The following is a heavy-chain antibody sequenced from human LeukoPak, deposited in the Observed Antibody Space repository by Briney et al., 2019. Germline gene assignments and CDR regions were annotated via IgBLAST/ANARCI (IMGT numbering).Heavy chain of an antibody. J-gene: IGHJ4*02. Sequence: SVTVSCKASGGTFSSYAISWVRQAPGQGLEWMGGIIPIFGTANYAQKFQGRVTITTDESTSTAYMELSSLRSEDTAVYYCAREWIVGAYDYWAREPWSPSPQ. CDR2: IIPIFGTA. CDR1: GGTFSSYA. D-gene: IGHD1-26*01. CDR3: AREWIVGAYDY. V-gene: IGHV1-69*05.